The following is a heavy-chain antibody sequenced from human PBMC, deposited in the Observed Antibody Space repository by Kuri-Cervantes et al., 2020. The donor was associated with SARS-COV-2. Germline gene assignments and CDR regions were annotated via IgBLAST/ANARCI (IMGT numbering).Heavy chain of an antibody. CDR2: INHGGGT. J-gene: IGHJ6*03. D-gene: IGHD3-3*01. CDR3: ARGVRFLDPKYYYFYYYMDV. Sequence: GSLRLSCAAYGGSFSGYYWSWIRQPPGKGLEWIGEINHGGGTNYNPSLMSRVTISVDTSKNQFSLKPRSVTAADTAVYYCARGVRFLDPKYYYFYYYMDVWGKGTTVTVSS. CDR1: GGSFSGYY. V-gene: IGHV4-34*01.